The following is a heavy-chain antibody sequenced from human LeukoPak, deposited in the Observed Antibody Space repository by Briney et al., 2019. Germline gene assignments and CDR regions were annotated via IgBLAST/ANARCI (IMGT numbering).Heavy chain of an antibody. CDR2: INHSGST. CDR3: AIEGAAAQPVGNY. CDR1: GGSFSGYY. V-gene: IGHV4-34*01. J-gene: IGHJ4*02. Sequence: SETLSLTCAVYGGSFSGYYWSWIRQPPGKGLEWIGEINHSGSTNYNPSLKSRVTISVDTSKNQFSLNLSSVTAADTAVYYCAIEGAAAQPVGNYWGQGTLVTVSS. D-gene: IGHD6-13*01.